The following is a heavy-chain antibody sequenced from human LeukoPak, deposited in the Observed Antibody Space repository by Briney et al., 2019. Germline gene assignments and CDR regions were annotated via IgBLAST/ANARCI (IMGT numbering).Heavy chain of an antibody. CDR3: ARGRSGYDLAH. CDR2: INSEGSTT. V-gene: IGHV3-74*01. J-gene: IGHJ4*02. D-gene: IGHD5-12*01. Sequence: GGSLRLSCAASGFTFSSYWMHWVRQGPGKGLVWVSRINSEGSTTAYADSVKGRFTISRDNAKNTLYLQMHSLRGEDTAVYYCARGRSGYDLAHWGQGTLVTVSS. CDR1: GFTFSSYW.